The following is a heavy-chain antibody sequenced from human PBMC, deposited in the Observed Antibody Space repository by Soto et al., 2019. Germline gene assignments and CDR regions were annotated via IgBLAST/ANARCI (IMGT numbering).Heavy chain of an antibody. CDR1: GGSISSYY. CDR2: IYYSGST. CDR3: ARDQVTIFGVVPTGWFDP. D-gene: IGHD3-3*01. V-gene: IGHV4-59*01. Sequence: SEPLSLTCTVSGGSISSYYWSWIRQPPGKGLEWIGYIYYSGSTNYNPSLKSRVTISVDTSKNQFSLKLSSVTAADTAVYYCARDQVTIFGVVPTGWFDPWGQGTLVTVSS. J-gene: IGHJ5*02.